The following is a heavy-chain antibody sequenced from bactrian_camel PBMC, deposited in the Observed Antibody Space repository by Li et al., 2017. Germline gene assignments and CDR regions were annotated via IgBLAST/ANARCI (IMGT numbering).Heavy chain of an antibody. J-gene: IGHJ4*01. D-gene: IGHD4*01. CDR1: GFTFRTTD. CDR2: INSRTDGTT. CDR3: AADGPYSDYGKY. V-gene: IGHV3S42*01. Sequence: VQLVESGGGLVQPGGSLRLSCAASGFTFRTTDMSWVRQAPGKGLEWVSGINSRTDGTTVYAESVKGRFTISIDNAKNTLYLQMNSLTPADTAVYYCAADGPYSDYGKYWGQGTQVTVS.